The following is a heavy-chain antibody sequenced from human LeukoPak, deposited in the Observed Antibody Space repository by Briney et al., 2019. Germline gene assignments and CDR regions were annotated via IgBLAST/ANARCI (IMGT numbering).Heavy chain of an antibody. CDR2: INPNSGGT. D-gene: IGHD2-2*01. CDR1: GYTFTGYY. J-gene: IGHJ4*02. Sequence: ASVKVSCKASGYTFTGYYMHWVRQAPGQGLEWMGWINPNSGGTNYAQKFQGRVTMTRDTSISTAYMELSRLRSDDTAVYYCARIVVVPAAPPDYWGQVTLVTVSS. CDR3: ARIVVVPAAPPDY. V-gene: IGHV1-2*02.